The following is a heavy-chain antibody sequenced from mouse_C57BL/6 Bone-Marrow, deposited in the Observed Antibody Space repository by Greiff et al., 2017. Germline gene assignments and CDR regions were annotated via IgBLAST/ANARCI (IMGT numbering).Heavy chain of an antibody. CDR3: ARRITTGGMDY. CDR2: IHPNSGST. CDR1: GYTFTSYW. Sequence: VQLQQPGAELVKPGASVKLSCTASGYTFTSYWMHWVKQRPGQGLEWIGMIHPNSGSTNYNEKFKSKATLTVDKSSSTAYMQLSSLTSEDSAVYYCARRITTGGMDYWGQGTSVTVSS. V-gene: IGHV1-64*01. J-gene: IGHJ4*01. D-gene: IGHD1-1*01.